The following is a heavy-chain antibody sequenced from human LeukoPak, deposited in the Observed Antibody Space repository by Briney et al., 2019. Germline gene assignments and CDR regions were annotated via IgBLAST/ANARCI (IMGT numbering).Heavy chain of an antibody. J-gene: IGHJ3*02. D-gene: IGHD2-21*02. V-gene: IGHV1-2*02. CDR1: GYTFTGYY. CDR2: INPNSGGT. CDR3: ASVARGPYCGGDCSSDI. Sequence: ASVKVSCKASGYTFTGYYMHWVRQAPGQGLEWMGWINPNSGGTNYAQKFQGRVTMTRDTSISTAYMELSSLRSEDTAVYYCASVARGPYCGGDCSSDIWGQGTMVTVSS.